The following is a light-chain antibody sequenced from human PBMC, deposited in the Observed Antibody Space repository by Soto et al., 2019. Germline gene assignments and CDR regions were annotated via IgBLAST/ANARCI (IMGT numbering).Light chain of an antibody. Sequence: QSALTQPASVSGSPGQSITISCTGTSSDVGSYNLVSWYQQHPGKAPKLMIYEGSKRPSGVSKRFSGSKSGNTASLTISGLQAEDEADYYCCSYAGSSTFEVFGTGTKVTVL. V-gene: IGLV2-23*03. CDR1: SSDVGSYNL. J-gene: IGLJ1*01. CDR2: EGS. CDR3: CSYAGSSTFEV.